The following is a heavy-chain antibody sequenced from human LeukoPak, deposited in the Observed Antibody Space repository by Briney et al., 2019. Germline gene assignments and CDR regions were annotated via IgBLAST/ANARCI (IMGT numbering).Heavy chain of an antibody. V-gene: IGHV3-53*01. D-gene: IGHD1-26*01. CDR3: ARGGRWDYYFDL. CDR1: DFTVRGNY. CDR2: IYSGGST. Sequence: PGGSLRLSCAASDFTVRGNYMTWVRQAPRKGLECVSVIYSGGSTLYADSVKGRFSISRDNYRNTLNLQMNSLRVEDTGVYYCARGGRWDYYFDLWGRGTLVTVSS. J-gene: IGHJ2*01.